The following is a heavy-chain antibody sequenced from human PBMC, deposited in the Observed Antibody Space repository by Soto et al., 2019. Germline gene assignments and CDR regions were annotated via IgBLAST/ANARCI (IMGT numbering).Heavy chain of an antibody. V-gene: IGHV1-69*01. J-gene: IGHJ4*02. CDR3: ARDRDHTYDY. CDR1: GGTFSSFA. Sequence: QVQLVQSGAEVKKPGSSGKVSCKASGGTFSSFAISWVRQAPGQGLEWMGGIIPIFGTTNYAQKFQGRVTITADESTSTAYMEVTTLRSEDTAVYYCARDRDHTYDYWGQGTLVTVSS. CDR2: IIPIFGTT.